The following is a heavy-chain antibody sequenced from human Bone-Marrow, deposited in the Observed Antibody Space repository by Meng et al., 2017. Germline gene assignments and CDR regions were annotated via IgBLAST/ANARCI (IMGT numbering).Heavy chain of an antibody. Sequence: QGELQQWGAGRLKPSETLSLTCAVYGGSFSGYYCSWIRQPPGKGLEWIGEINHSGSTNYNPSLKSRVTISVDTSKNQFSLKLSSVTAADTAVYYCARDRSTRGGYNYWGQGTLVTVSS. V-gene: IGHV4-34*01. CDR1: GGSFSGYY. CDR2: INHSGST. CDR3: ARDRSTRGGYNY. J-gene: IGHJ4*02. D-gene: IGHD3-16*01.